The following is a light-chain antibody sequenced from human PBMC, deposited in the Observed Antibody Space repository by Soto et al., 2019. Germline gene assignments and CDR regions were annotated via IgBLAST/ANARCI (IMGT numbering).Light chain of an antibody. J-gene: IGKJ4*01. CDR1: QSVSSSY. CDR3: QQYGSSPPIT. CDR2: GAS. Sequence: EIVLTQSPATLSLSPGERATLSCRASQSVSSSYLAWYQQKPGQASRLLIYGASSRATGIPDRFSGSGSGTDFTLTISRLGPEDFAVYYCQQYGSSPPITFGGGTKV. V-gene: IGKV3-20*01.